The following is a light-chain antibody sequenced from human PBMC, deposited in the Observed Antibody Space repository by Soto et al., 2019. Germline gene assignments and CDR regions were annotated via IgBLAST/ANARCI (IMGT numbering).Light chain of an antibody. CDR2: DAS. CDR1: QSVSTN. Sequence: EIVMTQSPATLSVSPGERASLSCRASQSVSTNLAWYQQRPGQAPRLLIYDASTRATGIPARFSGSGSGTQFTLTISGLQSEDFAVYYCQQYNKWPLYTFGQGTKLEFK. V-gene: IGKV3-15*01. CDR3: QQYNKWPLYT. J-gene: IGKJ2*01.